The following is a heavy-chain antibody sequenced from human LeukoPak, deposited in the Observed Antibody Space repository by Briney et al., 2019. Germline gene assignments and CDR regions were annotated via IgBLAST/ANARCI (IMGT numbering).Heavy chain of an antibody. D-gene: IGHD6-13*01. CDR3: ARIQYSSSWYAFDY. CDR1: GGTFSSYA. J-gene: IGHJ4*02. V-gene: IGHV1-69*13. CDR2: IIPIFGTP. Sequence: ASVTVSFTATGGTFSSYAINWVRQAPGQGLEWMGGIIPIFGTPNYAQKFQGSVTNTADESTSTSYMELSSLRSEDTAVYYCARIQYSSSWYAFDYWGRGSLVTVSS.